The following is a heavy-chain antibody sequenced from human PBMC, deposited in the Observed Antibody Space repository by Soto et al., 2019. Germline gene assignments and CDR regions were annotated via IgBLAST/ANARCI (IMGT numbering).Heavy chain of an antibody. V-gene: IGHV3-23*01. Sequence: GGSLRLSCAASGFTFSNFCMRWVRQPPGKGLEWVSAFSSTGVTTYYADSVKGRFTISRDNSKNTLSLQMNSLRIEDTAVYYCSKHIAAAGALGDSWGQGTLVTVSS. CDR1: GFTFSNFC. D-gene: IGHD6-13*01. CDR3: SKHIAAAGALGDS. CDR2: FSSTGVTT. J-gene: IGHJ4*02.